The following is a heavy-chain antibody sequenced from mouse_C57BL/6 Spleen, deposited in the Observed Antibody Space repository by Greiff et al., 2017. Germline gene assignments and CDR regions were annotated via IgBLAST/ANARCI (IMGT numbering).Heavy chain of an antibody. CDR1: GYAFSSSW. CDR3: ARGLRLRFAY. V-gene: IGHV1-82*01. CDR2: IYPGDGDT. J-gene: IGHJ3*01. D-gene: IGHD3-2*02. Sequence: QVQLQQSGPELVKPGASVKISCKASGYAFSSSWMNWVKQRPGKGLEWIGRIYPGDGDTNYNGKFKGKATLTADKSSSTAYMQLSSLTSEDSAVYFCARGLRLRFAYWGQGTLVTVSA.